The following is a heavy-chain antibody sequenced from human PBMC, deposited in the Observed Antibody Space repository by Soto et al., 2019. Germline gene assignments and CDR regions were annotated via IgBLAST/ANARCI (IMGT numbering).Heavy chain of an antibody. Sequence: QVQLQQWGAGLLKPSETLSLTCVVYGGSFSGYYWSWIRQSPGKGLEWIGGINHRGSTNYNPSLESRVTISVDTYKNQLSPMLPSVTAADTAMYYCARDGFCTSTTCRVGNWFDPWGQGTLVTVSS. CDR1: GGSFSGYY. D-gene: IGHD2-2*01. CDR3: ARDGFCTSTTCRVGNWFDP. J-gene: IGHJ5*02. V-gene: IGHV4-34*01. CDR2: INHRGST.